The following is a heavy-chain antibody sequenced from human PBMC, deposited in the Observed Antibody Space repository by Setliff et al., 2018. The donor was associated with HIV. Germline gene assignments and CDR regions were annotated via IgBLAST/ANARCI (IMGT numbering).Heavy chain of an antibody. J-gene: IGHJ4*02. CDR1: GFTFSAHQ. D-gene: IGHD6-19*01. Sequence: GSLRLSCAASGFTFSAHQMSWVRQPPGKGLEWVANIKADGTDKYYVDSVKGRFTISRDNAKNSLYLQMNTLKTEDTAVYYCTRNAGYSSGWLDYWGQGTLVTVSS. V-gene: IGHV3-7*03. CDR3: TRNAGYSSGWLDY. CDR2: IKADGTDK.